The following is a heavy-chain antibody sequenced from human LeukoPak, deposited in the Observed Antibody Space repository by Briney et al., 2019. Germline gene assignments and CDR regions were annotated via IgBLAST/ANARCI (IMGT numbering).Heavy chain of an antibody. Sequence: SGPTLVKPTQTLTLTCTFSGFSLSASGVGVGWIRQPPGKALEWLALIYWNDNKFYSPSLKSRLTITKGTSKSQVVLTITNMGPVDKATYFCAHILCIAAAGNRDYYYYYYMDVWGKGTTVTVSS. J-gene: IGHJ6*03. CDR1: GFSLSASGVG. CDR3: AHILCIAAAGNRDYYYYYYMDV. CDR2: IYWNDNK. V-gene: IGHV2-5*01. D-gene: IGHD6-13*01.